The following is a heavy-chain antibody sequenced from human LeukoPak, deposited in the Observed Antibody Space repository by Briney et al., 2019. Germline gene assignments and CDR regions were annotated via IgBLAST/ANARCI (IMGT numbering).Heavy chain of an antibody. CDR1: GGSISSYY. CDR2: IYYSGST. Sequence: PSETLSLTCTVSGGSISSYYWSRIRQPPGKGLEWIGYIYYSGSTNYNPSLKSRVTISVDTSKNQFSLKLSSVTAADTAVYYCARISRFLEWFGLDYWGQGTLVTVSS. CDR3: ARISRFLEWFGLDY. V-gene: IGHV4-59*01. D-gene: IGHD3-3*01. J-gene: IGHJ4*02.